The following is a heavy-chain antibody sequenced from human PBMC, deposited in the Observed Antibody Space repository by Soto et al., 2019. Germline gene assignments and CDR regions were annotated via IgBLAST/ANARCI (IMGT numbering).Heavy chain of an antibody. CDR3: ARDNSYAIDY. CDR1: GTSISSYW. V-gene: IGHV4-59*01. D-gene: IGHD2-8*01. J-gene: IGHJ4*01. CDR2: IHYSGTT. Sequence: PSETLTLTCTVSGTSISSYWWSWVRQPPGKGLEWIANIHYSGTTNYTPSRASRVTLSVDTSKNQFSLKMTAVTAADRAMYFCARDNSYAIDYWGRGTLVTVSS.